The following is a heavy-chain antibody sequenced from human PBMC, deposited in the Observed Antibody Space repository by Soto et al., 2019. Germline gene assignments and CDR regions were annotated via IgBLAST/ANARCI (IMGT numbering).Heavy chain of an antibody. V-gene: IGHV3-23*01. CDR1: GFAFRDYE. D-gene: IGHD3-10*01. Sequence: QPGGSLRLSCIWSGFAFRDYEMNWVRQAPGKGLEWVSTIDGSGGITYYADSVKGRFTISRDNSRNTVYLQMNSLRGDDTALYYCVKNSGWFNTWGQGALVTGSS. J-gene: IGHJ5*02. CDR3: VKNSGWFNT. CDR2: IDGSGGIT.